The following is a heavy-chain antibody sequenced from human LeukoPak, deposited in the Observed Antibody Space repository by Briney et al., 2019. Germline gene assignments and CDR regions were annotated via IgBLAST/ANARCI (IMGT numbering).Heavy chain of an antibody. J-gene: IGHJ5*02. D-gene: IGHD2-15*01. V-gene: IGHV4-59*07. CDR1: GGFNTHYY. CDR2: IYHSGST. CDR3: AKVVSGWFDP. Sequence: SDTLSLTCSVSGGFNTHYYWSWIRQPPGKGLEWIGYIYHSGSTKYNPSLKSRVTISVDMSKNQFSLKLSSVTAADTAVYYCAKVVSGWFDPWGQGTLVTVSS.